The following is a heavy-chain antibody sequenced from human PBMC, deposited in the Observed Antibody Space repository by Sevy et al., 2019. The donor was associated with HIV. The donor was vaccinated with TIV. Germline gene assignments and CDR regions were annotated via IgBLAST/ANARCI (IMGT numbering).Heavy chain of an antibody. D-gene: IGHD3-3*01. V-gene: IGHV3-23*01. CDR2: MSGRGDSR. J-gene: IGHJ4*01. CDR3: AKDVPDQSWYDDFWSGSPCFDY. CDR1: GFRFGSQA. Sequence: GGSLRLSCVGSGFRFGSQAMSWVRQAPGKGLEWVSGMSGRGDSRGYAHSVKGRFTISRDNSKNTVYLQMSSLTAEDTALYYCAKDVPDQSWYDDFWSGSPCFDYWGRGILVTVSS.